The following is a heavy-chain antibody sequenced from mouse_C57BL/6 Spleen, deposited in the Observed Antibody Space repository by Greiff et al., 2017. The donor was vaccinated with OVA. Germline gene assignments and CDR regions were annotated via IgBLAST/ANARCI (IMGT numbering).Heavy chain of an antibody. V-gene: IGHV1-76*01. CDR2: IYPGSGNT. CDR1: GYTFTDYY. D-gene: IGHD1-1*01. Sequence: QVQLQQSGAELVRPGASVKLSCKASGYTFTDYYINWVKQRPGQGLEWIARIYPGSGNTYYNEKFKGKATLTAEKSSSTAYMQLSSLTSEDSAVYFGARNRYSGSSYGWYFDVWGTGTTVTVSS. CDR3: ARNRYSGSSYGWYFDV. J-gene: IGHJ1*03.